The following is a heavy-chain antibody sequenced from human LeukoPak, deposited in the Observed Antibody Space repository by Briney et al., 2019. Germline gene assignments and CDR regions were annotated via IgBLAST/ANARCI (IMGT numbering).Heavy chain of an antibody. CDR3: AREDYYYYGMDV. CDR1: GGSISSYY. V-gene: IGHV4-59*12. CDR2: IYYSGST. J-gene: IGHJ6*02. Sequence: SETLSLTCTVSGGSISSYYWSWIRQPPGKGLEWIGYIYYSGSTNYNPSLKSRVTISVDTSKNQCSLKLSSVTAADTAVYYCAREDYYYYGMDVWGQGTTVTVSS.